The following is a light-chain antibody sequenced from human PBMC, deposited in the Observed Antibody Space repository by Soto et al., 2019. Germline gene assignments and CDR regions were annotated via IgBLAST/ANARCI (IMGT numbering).Light chain of an antibody. V-gene: IGKV3-11*01. CDR3: QQCNNWPLT. Sequence: EIVLTQSPVTLSLSPGERATLSCRASQSVNSYLVWYQQKPGQPPRLLIYDASNRATGIPARFSGSGSGTDFTLTISSLEPEDCAVYYCQQCNNWPLTFGGGTKVEIK. CDR1: QSVNSY. J-gene: IGKJ4*01. CDR2: DAS.